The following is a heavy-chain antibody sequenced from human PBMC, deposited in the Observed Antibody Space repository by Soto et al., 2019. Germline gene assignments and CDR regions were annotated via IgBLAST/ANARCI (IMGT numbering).Heavy chain of an antibody. J-gene: IGHJ4*02. CDR1: GFTFSSYW. Sequence: GGLRLSCAASGFTFSSYWMSWVRQAPGKGLEWVANIKQDGSEKYYVDSVKGRFTISRDNAKNSLYLQMNSLRAEDTAVYYCARGYGSGSYYDMHSDYWGQGTLVTVSS. CDR3: ARGYGSGSYYDMHSDY. D-gene: IGHD3-10*01. V-gene: IGHV3-7*03. CDR2: IKQDGSEK.